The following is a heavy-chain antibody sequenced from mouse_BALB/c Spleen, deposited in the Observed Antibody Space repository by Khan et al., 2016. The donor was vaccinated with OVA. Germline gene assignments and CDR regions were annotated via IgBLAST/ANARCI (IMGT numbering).Heavy chain of an antibody. Sequence: QVQLKESGPGLVAPSQSLSITCTISGFSLTNYGVHWVRQPPGKGLEWLVVIWSDGSATXNSALKSRLSISKDNSKNQVFLKMNSLQTDDTAMYYCARQPYYHYYIMDYWGQGTSVTVSS. J-gene: IGHJ4*01. CDR1: GFSLTNYG. D-gene: IGHD2-10*01. CDR3: ARQPYYHYYIMDY. V-gene: IGHV2-6-1*01. CDR2: IWSDGSA.